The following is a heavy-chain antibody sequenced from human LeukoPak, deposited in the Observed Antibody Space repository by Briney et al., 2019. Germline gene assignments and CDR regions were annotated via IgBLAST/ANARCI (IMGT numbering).Heavy chain of an antibody. Sequence: GGSLRLSCGASGFTFSSYAMSWVRQGPWKVLEWVSVIRGSGGSTYYADSVKGRFIISRDNSKNAVYLQMNSLRAEDTAVYYCVKGPWSRAFDYWGQGTLVTVSS. D-gene: IGHD1-1*01. CDR3: VKGPWSRAFDY. J-gene: IGHJ4*02. CDR2: IRGSGGST. V-gene: IGHV3-23*01. CDR1: GFTFSSYA.